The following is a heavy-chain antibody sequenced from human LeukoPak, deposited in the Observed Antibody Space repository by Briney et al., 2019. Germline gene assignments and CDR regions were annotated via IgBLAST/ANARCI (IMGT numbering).Heavy chain of an antibody. Sequence: GGSPRLSCADSGFTFRSYWMHWGRDAPGKRLVWVSLINSDGSSTSYADSVKGRFTISRDNAKNTLYLQMNSLRAEDTAVYYCARAGGHYDSSGSFDYWGQGTLVTVSS. J-gene: IGHJ4*02. CDR1: GFTFRSYW. D-gene: IGHD3-22*01. CDR3: ARAGGHYDSSGSFDY. CDR2: INSDGSST. V-gene: IGHV3-74*01.